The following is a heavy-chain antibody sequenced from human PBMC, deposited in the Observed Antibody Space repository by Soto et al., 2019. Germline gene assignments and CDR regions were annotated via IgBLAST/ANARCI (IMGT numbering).Heavy chain of an antibody. V-gene: IGHV3-33*01. CDR2: IWYDGSNK. CDR3: ARNHDYGDYLMGGRLDAFDI. D-gene: IGHD4-17*01. CDR1: GFTFSSYG. J-gene: IGHJ3*02. Sequence: GGSLRLSCAASGFTFSSYGMHWVRQAPGKGLEWVAVIWYDGSNKYYADSVKGRFTISRDNSKNTLYLQMNSLRAEDTAVYYCARNHDYGDYLMGGRLDAFDIWGQGTMVTVSS.